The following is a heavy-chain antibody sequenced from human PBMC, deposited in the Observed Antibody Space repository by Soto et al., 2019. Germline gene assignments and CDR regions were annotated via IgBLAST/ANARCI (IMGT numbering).Heavy chain of an antibody. CDR3: ARAYYDFWSGYYKVTWFAP. J-gene: IGHJ5*02. CDR1: GGSISSGDYY. CDR2: IYYSGST. D-gene: IGHD3-3*01. Sequence: SETLSLTCTVSGGSISSGDYYWSWIRQPPGKGLEWIGYIYYSGSTYYNPSLKSRVTISVDTSKNQFSLKLSSVTAADTAVYYCARAYYDFWSGYYKVTWFAPWGQGTLVTVSS. V-gene: IGHV4-30-4*01.